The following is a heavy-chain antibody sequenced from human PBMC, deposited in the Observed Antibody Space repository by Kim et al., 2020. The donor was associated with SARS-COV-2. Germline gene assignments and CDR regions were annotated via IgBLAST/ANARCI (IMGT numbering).Heavy chain of an antibody. D-gene: IGHD3-10*01. Sequence: GGSLRLSCAASGFTFSSYAMHWVRQAPGKGLEWVAVISYDGSNKYYADSVKGRFTISRDNSKNTLYLQMNSLRAEDTAVYYCARDSYGSGSYHWFDPWG. J-gene: IGHJ5*02. CDR1: GFTFSSYA. CDR2: ISYDGSNK. V-gene: IGHV3-30-3*01. CDR3: ARDSYGSGSYHWFDP.